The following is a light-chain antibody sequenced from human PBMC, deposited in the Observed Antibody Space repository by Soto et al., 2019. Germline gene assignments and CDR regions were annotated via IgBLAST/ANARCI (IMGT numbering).Light chain of an antibody. CDR3: QQRSNWLYT. V-gene: IGKV3-11*01. Sequence: EIVLTQSPATLSLSPGERAILSCRASQNVSSYLAWYQQKPGQAPRLLIYDASNRATGIPARFSGSGSGTDFTLTISSLEPEDFAVYYCQQRSNWLYTFGQGTKLEIK. CDR1: QNVSSY. J-gene: IGKJ2*01. CDR2: DAS.